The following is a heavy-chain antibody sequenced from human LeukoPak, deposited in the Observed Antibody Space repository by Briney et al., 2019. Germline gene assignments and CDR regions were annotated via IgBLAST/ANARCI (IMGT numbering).Heavy chain of an antibody. V-gene: IGHV3-48*04. CDR2: ISFSVNTK. CDR3: ARGAYSSGWAYFDH. CDR1: GFTFSDYS. J-gene: IGHJ4*02. D-gene: IGHD6-19*01. Sequence: GGSLRLSCAASGFTFSDYSMNWVRQAPGKGLEWVSYISFSVNTKYYGDSVKGRFTISRDNAKNSLYLHMDSLRAEDTAVYCCARGAYSSGWAYFDHWGQGTLVTVSS.